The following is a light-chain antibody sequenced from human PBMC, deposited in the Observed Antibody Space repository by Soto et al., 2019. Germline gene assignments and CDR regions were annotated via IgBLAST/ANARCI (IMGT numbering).Light chain of an antibody. J-gene: IGLJ2*01. Sequence: SYELTQPPSVSVAPEQTATITCGGDNIGDKRVHWHQQKPGQAPVLLISYDSDRPSGIPERFAGSNSGNTATLTISRVEAGDEADYYCQVWDIMTDNDVFGGGTKLTFL. CDR3: QVWDIMTDNDV. CDR2: YDS. V-gene: IGLV3-21*04. CDR1: NIGDKR.